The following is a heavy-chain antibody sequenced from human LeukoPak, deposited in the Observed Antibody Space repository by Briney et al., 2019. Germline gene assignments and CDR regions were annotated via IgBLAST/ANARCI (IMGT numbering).Heavy chain of an antibody. V-gene: IGHV4-31*03. CDR2: INHSGSA. CDR1: GGSISSGGYY. J-gene: IGHJ4*02. Sequence: SQTLSLTCTVSGGSISSGGYYWSWIRQHPGKGLEWIGEINHSGSANYNPSLMSRVTISLDTSKNHFSLNLSSVTAADTAVYYCARGQGTVTTHWGQGTLVTVSS. D-gene: IGHD4-17*01. CDR3: ARGQGTVTTH.